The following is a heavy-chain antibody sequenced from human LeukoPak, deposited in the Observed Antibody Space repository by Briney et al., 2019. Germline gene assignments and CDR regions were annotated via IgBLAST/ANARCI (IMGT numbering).Heavy chain of an antibody. V-gene: IGHV1-2*02. CDR2: INPNSGGT. Sequence: GASVKVSCKASGYTFTGYYVHWVRQAPGQGLEWMGWINPNSGGTNYAQKFQGRVTMTRDTSISTAYMELSRLRSDDTAVYYCARDFPIYDYVWGSYRYHYFDYWGQGTLVTVSS. D-gene: IGHD3-16*02. J-gene: IGHJ4*02. CDR3: ARDFPIYDYVWGSYRYHYFDY. CDR1: GYTFTGYY.